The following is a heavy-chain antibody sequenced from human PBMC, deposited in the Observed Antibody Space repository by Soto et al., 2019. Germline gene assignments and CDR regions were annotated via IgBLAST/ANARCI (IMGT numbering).Heavy chain of an antibody. D-gene: IGHD6-13*01. CDR1: GFTFSSYA. Sequence: EVQLLESGGGLVQPGGSLRLSCADSGFTFSSYAMSWVRQAPGKGLEWVSAISGSGGSTYYADSVNGRFTISRDNTKNTLYLQMNSLRAEDTAVYYCAKLGRSSWRFDYWGQGTMVTVTS. CDR2: ISGSGGST. V-gene: IGHV3-23*01. CDR3: AKLGRSSWRFDY. J-gene: IGHJ4*02.